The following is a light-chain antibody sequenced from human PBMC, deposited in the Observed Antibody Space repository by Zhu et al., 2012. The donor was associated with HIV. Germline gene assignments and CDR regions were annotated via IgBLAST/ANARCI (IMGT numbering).Light chain of an antibody. J-gene: IGKJ1*01. V-gene: IGKV3-20*01. CDR3: HQYDNSWT. Sequence: IVLTQSPDTLSLSPGDRATLACRASQSVSSNYLIWYQQKPGQAPRPLIYGASDRASGVPDRFSGSESGTDFTLSISRLEPEDFAVYYCHQYDNSWTFGQGTKVEIK. CDR2: GAS. CDR1: QSVSSNY.